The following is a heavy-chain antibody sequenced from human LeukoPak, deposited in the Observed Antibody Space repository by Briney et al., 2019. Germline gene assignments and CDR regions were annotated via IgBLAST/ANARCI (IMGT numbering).Heavy chain of an antibody. CDR2: ISSSGTYT. CDR1: GFTFSDFW. Sequence: PGRSLRLSCAASGFTFSDFWMSWIRQAPGQGLEWLSHISSSGTYTYSTDSVRGRFTIARDNAKNSLYLQMNNLRAEDTAVYYCARDIQYIGSFYYFDFWGQGTLVTVSS. V-gene: IGHV3-11*06. CDR3: ARDIQYIGSFYYFDF. D-gene: IGHD1-26*01. J-gene: IGHJ4*02.